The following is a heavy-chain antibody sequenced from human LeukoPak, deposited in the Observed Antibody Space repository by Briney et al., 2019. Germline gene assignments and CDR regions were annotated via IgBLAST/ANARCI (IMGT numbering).Heavy chain of an antibody. V-gene: IGHV1-46*01. CDR1: GYTFTSYA. Sequence: ASVKVSCKASGYTFTSYAMNWVRQAPGQGLEWMGIINPSGGSTSYAQKFQGRVTMTRDMSTSTVYMELSSLSSVTAADTAVYYCARDRSFYDILTGYYGRAFDIWGQGTMVTVSS. D-gene: IGHD3-9*01. J-gene: IGHJ3*02. CDR2: INPSGGST. CDR3: ARDRSFYDILTGYYGRAFDI.